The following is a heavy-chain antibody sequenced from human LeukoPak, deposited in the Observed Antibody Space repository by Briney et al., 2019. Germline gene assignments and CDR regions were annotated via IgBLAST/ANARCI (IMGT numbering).Heavy chain of an antibody. CDR1: GYTFTKYD. J-gene: IGHJ4*02. V-gene: IGHV1-18*01. CDR3: ARDYASGSWYSDY. Sequence: GASVKVSCKASGYTFTKYDFGWVRQAPGQGLEWMGWISGYNGNTNYAQKLQGRVTMTMDTSTSTAYMELRSLRSDDTAVYYCARDYASGSWYSDYWGQGTLVTVSS. CDR2: ISGYNGNT. D-gene: IGHD3-10*01.